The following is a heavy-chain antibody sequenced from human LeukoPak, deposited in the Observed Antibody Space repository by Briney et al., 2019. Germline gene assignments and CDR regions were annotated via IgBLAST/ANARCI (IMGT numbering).Heavy chain of an antibody. Sequence: GGSLRLSCAASGFTFSSYAMSWVRQAPGKGLEWVSGINWNGGSTGYADSVKGRFTISGDNAKNSLYLQMNSLRAEDTALYYCARSGGLEILFDYWGQGTLVTVSS. J-gene: IGHJ4*02. CDR3: ARSGGLEILFDY. CDR2: INWNGGST. V-gene: IGHV3-20*04. D-gene: IGHD2-21*01. CDR1: GFTFSSYA.